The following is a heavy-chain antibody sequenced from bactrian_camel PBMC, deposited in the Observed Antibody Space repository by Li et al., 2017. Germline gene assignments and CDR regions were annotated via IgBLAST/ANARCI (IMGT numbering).Heavy chain of an antibody. CDR1: GVTVSRLY. V-gene: IGHV3S1*01. J-gene: IGHJ4*01. CDR3: ATLSCRRGVSSMTPLHNQ. D-gene: IGHD1*01. Sequence: HVQLVESGGGSVQPGGSLRISCTASGVTVSRLYMAWFSQAPGKAREGVAGIGTNGVTTTTDSVKGRFTISRDNAKNTLYLQMTSLKTEDTAMYFCATLSCRRGVSSMTPLHNQWGRGTQVTVS. CDR2: IGTNGVTT.